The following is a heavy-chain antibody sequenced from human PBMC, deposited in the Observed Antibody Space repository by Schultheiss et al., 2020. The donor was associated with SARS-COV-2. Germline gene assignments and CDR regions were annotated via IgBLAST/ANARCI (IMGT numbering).Heavy chain of an antibody. CDR1: GGSISSYY. V-gene: IGHV4-59*01. CDR2: IYYSGST. Sequence: ETLSLTCTVSGGSISSYYWSWIRQPPGKGLEWIGYIYYSGSTNYNPSLKSRVTISVDTSKNQFSLKLSSVTAADTAVYYCARDRAVGWFDPWGQGTLVTVSS. D-gene: IGHD3-10*01. CDR3: ARDRAVGWFDP. J-gene: IGHJ5*02.